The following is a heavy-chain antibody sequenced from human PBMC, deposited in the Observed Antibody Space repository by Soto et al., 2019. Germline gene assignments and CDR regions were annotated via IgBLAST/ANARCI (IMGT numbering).Heavy chain of an antibody. Sequence: PSETLSLTCTVSGGSISSSSYYWGWIRQPPGKGLKWIGSIYYSGSTYYNPSLKSRVTISVDTSKNQFSLKLSSVTAADTAVYYCARPTRYGDYESSFDYWGQGTLVTVSS. CDR3: ARPTRYGDYESSFDY. CDR2: IYYSGST. J-gene: IGHJ4*02. V-gene: IGHV4-39*01. CDR1: GGSISSSSYY. D-gene: IGHD4-17*01.